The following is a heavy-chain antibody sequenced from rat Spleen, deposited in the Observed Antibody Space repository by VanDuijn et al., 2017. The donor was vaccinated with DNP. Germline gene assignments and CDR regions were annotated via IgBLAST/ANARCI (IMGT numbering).Heavy chain of an antibody. Sequence: EVQLVESGGGLVQPGRSLKLSCAASGFTFSDYNMAWVRQAPKKGLEWVATISYDGSSTYHGDSVKGRFTVSRDNAKSSPYLQMNSLKPEDTATYYCARGSTSIYWYFDFWGPGTMVTVSS. J-gene: IGHJ1*01. CDR3: ARGSTSIYWYFDF. V-gene: IGHV5-7*01. CDR1: GFTFSDYN. CDR2: ISYDGSST. D-gene: IGHD3-1*01.